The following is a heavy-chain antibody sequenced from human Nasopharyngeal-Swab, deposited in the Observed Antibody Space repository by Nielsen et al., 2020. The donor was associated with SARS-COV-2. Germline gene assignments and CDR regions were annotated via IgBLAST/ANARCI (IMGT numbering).Heavy chain of an antibody. J-gene: IGHJ6*03. D-gene: IGHD3-3*01. CDR2: INHSGST. CDR3: ARGFLEYLTYYYYYMDV. V-gene: IGHV4-34*01. CDR1: GGSLSGYY. Sequence: GSLRLSCAVYGGSLSGYYWSWIRQLPGKGLEWIGEINHSGSTSYNPSLKSRVTISRDTSKDQFSLKLSSVSAADTAVYYCARGFLEYLTYYYYYMDVWGKGTTVTVSS.